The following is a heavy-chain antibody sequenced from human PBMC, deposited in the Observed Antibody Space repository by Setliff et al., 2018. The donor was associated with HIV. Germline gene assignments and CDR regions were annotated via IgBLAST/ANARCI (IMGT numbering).Heavy chain of an antibody. CDR3: AKDFVYYDSSGSFDY. CDR1: GITFTRYA. Sequence: GGSLRLSCAASGITFTRYAMTWVRQAPGRRPEWVSVISGSGDKTSYADSVRGRFTISRDNSKNTLYLQMNSLRAEDTAVYYCAKDFVYYDSSGSFDYWGQGTLVTVSS. V-gene: IGHV3-23*01. D-gene: IGHD3-22*01. CDR2: ISGSGDKT. J-gene: IGHJ4*02.